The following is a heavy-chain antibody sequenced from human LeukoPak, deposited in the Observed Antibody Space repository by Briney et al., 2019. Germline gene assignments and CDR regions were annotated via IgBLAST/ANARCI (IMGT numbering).Heavy chain of an antibody. CDR3: AKDRAGWLLTYFDY. Sequence: SLRLSCAASGFTFDDYAMHWVRQAPGKGLEWVSGISWSSGSIGYADSVKGRFTISRDNAKNSLYLQMNSLRAEDTALYYCAKDRAGWLLTYFDYWGQGTLVTVSS. V-gene: IGHV3-9*01. D-gene: IGHD3-22*01. CDR1: GFTFDDYA. J-gene: IGHJ4*02. CDR2: ISWSSGSI.